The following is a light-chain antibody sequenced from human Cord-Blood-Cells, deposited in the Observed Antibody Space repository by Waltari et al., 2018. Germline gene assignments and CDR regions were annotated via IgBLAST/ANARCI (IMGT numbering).Light chain of an antibody. CDR2: AAS. CDR1: QSISSY. J-gene: IGKJ2*03. Sequence: DIQMTQSPSSLSASVGDRVTITCRASQSISSYVSWYQQKPGKAPKLLIYAASSLQSGVPSMFSGIVSGTEFTLTISSLQPEDFATYYCQQSYSAPPSFGQVTKLEIK. V-gene: IGKV1-39*01. CDR3: QQSYSAPPS.